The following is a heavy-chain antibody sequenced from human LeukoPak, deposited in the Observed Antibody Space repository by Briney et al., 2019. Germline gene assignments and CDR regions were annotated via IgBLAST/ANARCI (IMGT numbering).Heavy chain of an antibody. J-gene: IGHJ4*02. V-gene: IGHV1-8*02. CDR2: MNPNSGNT. CDR3: ARGLAYCGGDCYLNY. D-gene: IGHD2-21*02. CDR1: GYTFTSYG. Sequence: GASVKVSCKASGYTFTSYGISWVRQAPGQGLEWMGWMNPNSGNTGYAQKFQGRVTMTRNTSISTAYMELSSLRSEDTAVYYCARGLAYCGGDCYLNYWGQGTLVTVSS.